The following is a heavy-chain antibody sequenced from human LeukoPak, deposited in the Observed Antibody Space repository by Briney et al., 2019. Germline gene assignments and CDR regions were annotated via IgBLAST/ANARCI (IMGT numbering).Heavy chain of an antibody. D-gene: IGHD6-6*01. CDR3: ARMVRSSSDVDY. J-gene: IGHJ4*02. CDR2: ISSSSSYI. Sequence: GGSLRLSCAASGFTFSSYSMNWVRQAPGKGLEWVSSISSSSSYIYYADSVTGRFTISRDNAKNSLYLQMNSLRAEDTAVYYCARMVRSSSDVDYWGQGTLVTVSS. CDR1: GFTFSSYS. V-gene: IGHV3-21*01.